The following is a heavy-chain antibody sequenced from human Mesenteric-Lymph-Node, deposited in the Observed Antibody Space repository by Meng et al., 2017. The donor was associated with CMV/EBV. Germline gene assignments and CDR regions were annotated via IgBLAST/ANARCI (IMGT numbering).Heavy chain of an antibody. Sequence: GSLRLSCTVSGGSISNYYWSWMRQSPGKALEWIGYIHYTGNTNYNPSLRSRVTISVDTSKNQFSLKLTSVTAADTAVYYCARDQPADYWGQGTLVTVSS. CDR3: ARDQPADY. CDR1: GGSISNYY. V-gene: IGHV4-59*01. J-gene: IGHJ4*02. CDR2: IHYTGNT.